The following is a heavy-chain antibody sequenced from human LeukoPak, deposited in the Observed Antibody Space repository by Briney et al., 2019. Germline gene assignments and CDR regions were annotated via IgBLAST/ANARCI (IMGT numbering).Heavy chain of an antibody. J-gene: IGHJ6*02. CDR2: ISYDGSNK. Sequence: GGSLRLSCAASGFTFSSYGMHWVRQAPGEGLEWVAVISYDGSNKYYADSVKGRFTISRDNSKNTLYLQMNSLRAEDTAVYYCAKELSITIFGVVIPYYYYGVDVWGQGTTVTVSS. D-gene: IGHD3-3*01. CDR1: GFTFSSYG. CDR3: AKELSITIFGVVIPYYYYGVDV. V-gene: IGHV3-30*18.